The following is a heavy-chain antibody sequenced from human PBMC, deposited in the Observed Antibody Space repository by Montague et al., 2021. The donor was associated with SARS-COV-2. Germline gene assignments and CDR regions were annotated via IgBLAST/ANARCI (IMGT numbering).Heavy chain of an antibody. D-gene: IGHD6-13*01. Sequence: SENLSLTCTVSDGSVISTYPHWHWVRQSPGRGLEWIGGYLFHIDTADYNASLRSRVTISVDTSENQFSLKLTSVTAADTAVYYCTRGIDSYKTGYWGQGIQVTVSS. V-gene: IGHV4-61*01. CDR2: LFHIDTA. J-gene: IGHJ4*02. CDR3: TRGIDSYKTGY. CDR1: DGSVISTYPH.